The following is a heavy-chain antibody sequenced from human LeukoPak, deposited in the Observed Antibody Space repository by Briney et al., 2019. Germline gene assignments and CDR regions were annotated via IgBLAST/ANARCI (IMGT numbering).Heavy chain of an antibody. V-gene: IGHV4-34*01. CDR1: GGSFSGYY. CDR2: INHSGST. Sequence: PSETLSLTCAVYGGSFSGYYWSWIRQPPGKGLEWIGEINHSGSTNYNPSLKSRVTISVDTSKNQFSLKLSSVTAADTAVYYCARGCRELSFFLVVFFDYWGQGTLVTVSS. CDR3: ARGCRELSFFLVVFFDY. J-gene: IGHJ4*02. D-gene: IGHD1-26*01.